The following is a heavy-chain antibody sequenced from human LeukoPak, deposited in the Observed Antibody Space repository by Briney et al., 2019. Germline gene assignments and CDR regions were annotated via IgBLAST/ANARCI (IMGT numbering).Heavy chain of an antibody. Sequence: SETLSLTCTVSGYSISSGYYWGWIRQPPGKGLEWIGSIYHSGSTYYNPSLKSRVTISVDTSKNQFSLKLSSVTAADTAVYYCARSGPSSLGATYYYYYYYMDVWGKGTTVTISS. V-gene: IGHV4-38-2*02. CDR2: IYHSGST. CDR3: ARSGPSSLGATYYYYYYYMDV. D-gene: IGHD6-19*01. J-gene: IGHJ6*03. CDR1: GYSISSGYY.